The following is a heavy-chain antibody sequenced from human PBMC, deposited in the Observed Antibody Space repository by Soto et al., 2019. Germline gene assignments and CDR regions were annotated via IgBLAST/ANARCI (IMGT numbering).Heavy chain of an antibody. CDR2: ISYDGSNK. V-gene: IGHV3-30*18. D-gene: IGHD2-8*01. CDR1: GFTFSSYG. J-gene: IGHJ6*02. CDR3: AKDARYCTNGVCYSSYYGMDV. Sequence: GGSLRLSCAASGFTFSSYGMHWVRQAPGKGLEGVAVISYDGSNKYYADSVKGRFTISRDNSKNTLYLQMNSLRAEDTAVYYCAKDARYCTNGVCYSSYYGMDVWGQGTTVTVSS.